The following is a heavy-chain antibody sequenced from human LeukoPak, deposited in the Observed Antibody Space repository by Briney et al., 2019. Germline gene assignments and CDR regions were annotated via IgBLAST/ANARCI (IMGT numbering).Heavy chain of an antibody. V-gene: IGHV1-69*04. CDR3: ARGPYYGDYVY. CDR2: IIPILGIA. Sequence: GASVKVSCKASGGTFSSYAISWVRQAPGQGLEWMGRIIPILGIANYAQKFQGRVTITADKSTSTAYMELSSLRSEDTAVYYCARGPYYGDYVYWGQGTLVTVSS. D-gene: IGHD4-17*01. J-gene: IGHJ4*02. CDR1: GGTFSSYA.